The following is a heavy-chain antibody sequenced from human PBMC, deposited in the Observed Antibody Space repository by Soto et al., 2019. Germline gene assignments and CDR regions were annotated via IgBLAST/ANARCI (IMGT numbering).Heavy chain of an antibody. J-gene: IGHJ6*02. Sequence: GGSLRLSCAASGFTFSSYDMHWVRQATGKGLEWVSAIGTAGDTYYPGSVKGRFTISRENAKNSLYLQMNSLRAEDTAVYYCARDRDRDDGDYYYGMDVWGQGTTVTVSS. V-gene: IGHV3-13*01. CDR2: IGTAGDT. D-gene: IGHD1-1*01. CDR3: ARDRDRDDGDYYYGMDV. CDR1: GFTFSSYD.